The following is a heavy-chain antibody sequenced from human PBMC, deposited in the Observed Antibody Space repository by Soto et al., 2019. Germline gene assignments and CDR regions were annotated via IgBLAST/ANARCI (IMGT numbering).Heavy chain of an antibody. CDR3: ARDIWLGSYFDY. CDR1: GFTLSSYW. CDR2: IREDGKEI. D-gene: IGHD3-10*01. J-gene: IGHJ4*02. V-gene: IGHV3-7*03. Sequence: GESLKISCAASGFTLSSYWMAWVRQTPGKGLEFVANIREDGKEINYVDSVKGRFTISRDNAKNSLYLQMNSLRAEDTAVYYCARDIWLGSYFDYWGQGTLVTVSS.